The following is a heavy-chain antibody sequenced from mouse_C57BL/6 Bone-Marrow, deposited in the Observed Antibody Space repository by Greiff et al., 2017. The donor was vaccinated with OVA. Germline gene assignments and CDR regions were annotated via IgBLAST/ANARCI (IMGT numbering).Heavy chain of an antibody. D-gene: IGHD1-1*01. CDR3: ARGAYGSSSYYFDY. CDR1: GYTFTSYG. Sequence: QVQLKESGAELARPGASVKLSCKASGYTFTSYGISWVKQRTGQGLEWIGEIYPRSGNTYYNEKFKGKATLTADKSSSTAYMELRSLTSEDSAVYFCARGAYGSSSYYFDYWGQGTTLTVSS. J-gene: IGHJ2*01. CDR2: IYPRSGNT. V-gene: IGHV1-81*01.